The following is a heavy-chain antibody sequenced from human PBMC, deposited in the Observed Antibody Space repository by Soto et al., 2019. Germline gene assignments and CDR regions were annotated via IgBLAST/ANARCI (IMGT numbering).Heavy chain of an antibody. D-gene: IGHD2-2*01. Sequence: QLQLQESGSGLVKPSQTLSLTCAVSGGSISSGGYSWGCIRHPPGKGLEWIGYIYPSGRTYYHPSLKSRVTISVYRSKNQFSLKLSSVTAADTAVYYCARVPDRWGQGTLVTVSS. V-gene: IGHV4-30-2*01. J-gene: IGHJ5*02. CDR2: IYPSGRT. CDR3: ARVPDR. CDR1: GGSISSGGYS.